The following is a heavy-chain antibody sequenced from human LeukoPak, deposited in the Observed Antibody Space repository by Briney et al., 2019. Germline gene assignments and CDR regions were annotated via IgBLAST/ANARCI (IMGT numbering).Heavy chain of an antibody. J-gene: IGHJ4*02. CDR2: IYSSGST. D-gene: IGHD3-9*01. CDR1: GGSISSHY. CDR3: ARDRGRYFDGPQTDY. V-gene: IGHV4-4*07. Sequence: SETLSLTCTVSGGSISSHYWSWIRQPAGKGLEWIGRIYSSGSTNYNPSLKSRVTISLDTSRNQFSLKLTSVSAADTAVYYCARDRGRYFDGPQTDYWGQGILVTVSS.